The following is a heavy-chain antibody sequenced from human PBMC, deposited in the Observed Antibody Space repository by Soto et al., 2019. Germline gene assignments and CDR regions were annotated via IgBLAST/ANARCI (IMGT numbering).Heavy chain of an antibody. CDR1: GYSFTSYW. CDR2: IDPSDSYT. Sequence: GESLKISCKASGYSFTSYWISCVRQMPGKGLEWMGRIDPSDSYTNYSPSFQGHVTISADKSISTAYLQWSSLKASDTAMYYCARGGYSYGHYGMDVWGQGTTVTSP. V-gene: IGHV5-10-1*01. J-gene: IGHJ6*02. D-gene: IGHD5-18*01. CDR3: ARGGYSYGHYGMDV.